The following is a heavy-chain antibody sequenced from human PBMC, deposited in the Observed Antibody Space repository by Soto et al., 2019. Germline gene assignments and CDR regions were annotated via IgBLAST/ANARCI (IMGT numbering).Heavy chain of an antibody. J-gene: IGHJ4*02. V-gene: IGHV3-23*01. CDR3: VKRICANCPWSS. D-gene: IGHD1-1*01. CDR1: IFTFNNIP. CDR2: INENGGST. Sequence: EVHLLESGGGLVQPGGSLRLSCEASIFTFNNIPMGWVRQAPGKGLKYVSSINENGGSTFYADSVKGRFTISRDNSKSTLHLQMNSLRADDTAVYYCVKRICANCPWSSWGQGTLVTVSP.